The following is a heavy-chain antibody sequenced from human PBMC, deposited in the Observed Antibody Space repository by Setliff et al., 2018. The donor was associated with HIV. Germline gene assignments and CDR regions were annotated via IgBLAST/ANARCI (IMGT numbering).Heavy chain of an antibody. J-gene: IGHJ4*02. Sequence: KPSETLSLTCTVSGYPIIEAYYWLWIRQSPTKGLEYIGIIFRGVTTYYNPSLRSRVALSMDTSKNQFSLKLRSVTAADTAVYYCVSGPLSGYGYYFDYWGQGALVTVSS. V-gene: IGHV4-38-2*02. CDR1: GYPIIEAYY. CDR3: VSGPLSGYGYYFDY. D-gene: IGHD3-3*01. CDR2: IFRGVTT.